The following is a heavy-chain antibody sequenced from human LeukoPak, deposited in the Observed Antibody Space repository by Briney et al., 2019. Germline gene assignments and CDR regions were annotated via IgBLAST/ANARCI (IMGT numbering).Heavy chain of an antibody. D-gene: IGHD2/OR15-2a*01. J-gene: IGHJ4*02. V-gene: IGHV4-59*01. CDR1: GGSISTYY. Sequence: SETLSLTCTVSGGSISTYYWSWIRQPPGKGLEWIGYIYYSGSTNYNPSLKSRVTISVDTSKNQFSLKLSSVTAAGTAVYYCARGATSLSYFDPRGQGTLVTVSS. CDR3: ARGATSLSYFDP. CDR2: IYYSGST.